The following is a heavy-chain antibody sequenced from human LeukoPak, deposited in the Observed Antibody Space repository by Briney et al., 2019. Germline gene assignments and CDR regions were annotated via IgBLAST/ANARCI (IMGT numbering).Heavy chain of an antibody. CDR1: GYTFTVYY. D-gene: IGHD3-22*01. J-gene: IGHJ3*02. CDR3: ARDVTMIVVVPENAFDI. V-gene: IGHV1-2*02. Sequence: ASVTVSFTSSGYTFTVYYMHRERHPHAPGLDLMGWINPKSGGTNYAQKFQGRVTMTRDTSISPAYMELSRLRSDDTAVYYCARDVTMIVVVPENAFDIWGQGTMVTVSS. CDR2: INPKSGGT.